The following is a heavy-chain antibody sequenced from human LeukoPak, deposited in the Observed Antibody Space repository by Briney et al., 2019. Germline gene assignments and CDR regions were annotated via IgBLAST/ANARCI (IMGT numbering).Heavy chain of an antibody. Sequence: GGSLRLSCAASGFTFSYAWMSWVRQAPGKGLEWVGRIKSKTDGGTTDHGAPVKGRFTISRDDSKKTLYLQMNSLKTEDKGVYYCATDAPFYGSGSYFSDFQHWGQGTLVTVSS. CDR1: GFTFSYAW. J-gene: IGHJ1*01. V-gene: IGHV3-15*01. CDR3: ATDAPFYGSGSYFSDFQH. CDR2: IKSKTDGGTT. D-gene: IGHD3-10*01.